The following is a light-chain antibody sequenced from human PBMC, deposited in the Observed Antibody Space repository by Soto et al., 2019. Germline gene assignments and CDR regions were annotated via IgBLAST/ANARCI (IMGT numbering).Light chain of an antibody. CDR3: QSYDSSLSAFYV. Sequence: QSALTQPPSVSGAPGQRVTISCTGSSSNIGAGYDVHWYQQLPGTAPKLLIYGNSNRPSGVPDRFSGSKSGTSASPAITGLQAEDEADYYCQSYDSSLSAFYVFGTGTKLTVL. J-gene: IGLJ1*01. CDR1: SSNIGAGYD. CDR2: GNS. V-gene: IGLV1-40*01.